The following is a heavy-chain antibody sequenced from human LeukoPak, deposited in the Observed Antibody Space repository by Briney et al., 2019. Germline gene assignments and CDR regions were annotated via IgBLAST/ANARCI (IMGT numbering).Heavy chain of an antibody. V-gene: IGHV3-23*01. J-gene: IGHJ4*02. CDR2: ISDSGGST. D-gene: IGHD6-19*01. Sequence: GGTLRLSCAASGFTFRSYGMSWVRQGPGKGLEWVSAISDSGGSTYYADSVKGRFTISRDNSKNTLYLQMNSLRAEDTAVYYCAKYRQWLGEFDYWGQGTLVTVSS. CDR3: AKYRQWLGEFDY. CDR1: GFTFRSYG.